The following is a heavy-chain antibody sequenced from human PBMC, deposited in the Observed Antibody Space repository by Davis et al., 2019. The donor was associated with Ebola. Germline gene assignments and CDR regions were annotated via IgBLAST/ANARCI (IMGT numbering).Heavy chain of an antibody. V-gene: IGHV3-30-3*01. CDR1: GFTFSSYW. Sequence: GGSLRLSCAASGFTFSSYWMHWVRQAPGKGLEWVAVISYDGSNKYYADSVKGRFTISRDNSKNTLYLQMNSLRAEDTAVYYCAREGSVINLGYYYYYGMDVWGQGTTVTVSS. CDR2: ISYDGSNK. CDR3: AREGSVINLGYYYYYGMDV. D-gene: IGHD2-15*01. J-gene: IGHJ6*02.